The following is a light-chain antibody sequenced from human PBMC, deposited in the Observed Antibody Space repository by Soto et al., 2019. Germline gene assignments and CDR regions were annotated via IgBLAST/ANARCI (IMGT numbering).Light chain of an antibody. V-gene: IGKV1-39*01. CDR2: AAS. Sequence: DIQMTQSPSSLSASVGDRVTITCRASQSISSYLNWYQQKPGKAPQLLIYAASSLQSGVPSRLSGSGSGTDFTLTISSLQPEDFATYYCQQSYSTPSTFGQGTRLEIK. J-gene: IGKJ5*01. CDR3: QQSYSTPST. CDR1: QSISSY.